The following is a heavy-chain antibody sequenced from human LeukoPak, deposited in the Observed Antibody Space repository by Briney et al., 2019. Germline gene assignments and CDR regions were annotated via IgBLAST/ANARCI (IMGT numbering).Heavy chain of an antibody. D-gene: IGHD5-18*01. V-gene: IGHV3-21*04. CDR2: ITSTTTYT. Sequence: PGGSLRLSCSASGFIFNTFGMNWVRQAPGKGLEWVSSITSTTTYTYYADSVKGRFTISRDNSKNTLYLHMNGLRVEDTAIYYCARDERWIQFNYWGQGTLVTVSS. CDR3: ARDERWIQFNY. CDR1: GFIFNTFG. J-gene: IGHJ4*02.